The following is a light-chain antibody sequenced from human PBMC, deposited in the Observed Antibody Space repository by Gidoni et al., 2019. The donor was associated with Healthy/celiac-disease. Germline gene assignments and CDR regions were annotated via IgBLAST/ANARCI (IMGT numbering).Light chain of an antibody. CDR1: QSVSSY. J-gene: IGKJ1*01. V-gene: IGKV3-11*01. CDR2: DAS. CDR3: QQRSNWPRT. Sequence: EIVLTQSPATLSLSPGERATLSCRASQSVSSYLAWYQQKPGQARRLLIYDASNRATGIPARFSGSGSGTDFTLTISSLEPEDFAVYYCQQRSNWPRTFGQXTKVEIK.